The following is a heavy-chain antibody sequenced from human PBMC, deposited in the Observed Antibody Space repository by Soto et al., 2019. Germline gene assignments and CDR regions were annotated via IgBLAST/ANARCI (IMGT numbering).Heavy chain of an antibody. D-gene: IGHD3-3*01. Sequence: EVQLLGSGGGLVQPGGSLRLSCAASGFIFTNYAINWVRQAPGKGLEWVSAISGSGGTTYYADSVKGRFTISRDNSKNTMYLQMNSLRADDTAVYYCAKDLRTIPLRLMVVWGQGTTVTVSS. CDR3: AKDLRTIPLRLMVV. V-gene: IGHV3-23*01. J-gene: IGHJ6*02. CDR1: GFIFTNYA. CDR2: ISGSGGTT.